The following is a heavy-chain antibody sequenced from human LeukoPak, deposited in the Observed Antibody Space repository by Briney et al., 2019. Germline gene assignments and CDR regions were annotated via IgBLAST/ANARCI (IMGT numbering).Heavy chain of an antibody. CDR2: IYYSGST. D-gene: IGHD2/OR15-2a*01. CDR1: GGSISSSSYY. J-gene: IGHJ6*02. CDR3: ARHDPVGHFLRGMDV. V-gene: IGHV4-39*01. Sequence: SETLSLTCTVSGGSISSSSYYWGWIRQPPGKGLEWIGSIYYSGSTYYNPSLRSRVTMSVDVSKNQFSLDLTSVTAADTAVYYCARHDPVGHFLRGMDVWGQGTTVTVSS.